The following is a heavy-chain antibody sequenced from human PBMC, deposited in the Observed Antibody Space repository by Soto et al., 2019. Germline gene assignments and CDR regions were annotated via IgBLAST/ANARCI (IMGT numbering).Heavy chain of an antibody. CDR2: IWYDGSNK. J-gene: IGHJ4*02. CDR3: ARCQGGERSDFDY. Sequence: QVQLVESGGGVVQPGRSLRLSCAASGFTFSSYGMHWVRQAPGKGLEWVAVIWYDGSNKYYADSVKGRFTISRDNSKNTLYPHMTSLRAEDTAVYYCARCQGGERSDFDYWGQGYLVTVCS. D-gene: IGHD1-1*01. CDR1: GFTFSSYG. V-gene: IGHV3-33*01.